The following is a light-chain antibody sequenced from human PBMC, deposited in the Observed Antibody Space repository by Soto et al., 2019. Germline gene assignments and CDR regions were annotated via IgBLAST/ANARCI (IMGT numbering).Light chain of an antibody. CDR3: QQYYSYHRT. V-gene: IGKV1-39*01. J-gene: IGKJ1*01. CDR2: AAS. Sequence: DIQMTQSPSSLSASVGDRVTITCRASQSISSYLNWYQQKPGKAPKLLIYAASTLQSGVPSRFSGSGSGTDFTLTISCLQSEDFATYYCQQYYSYHRTFGQGTKVDI. CDR1: QSISSY.